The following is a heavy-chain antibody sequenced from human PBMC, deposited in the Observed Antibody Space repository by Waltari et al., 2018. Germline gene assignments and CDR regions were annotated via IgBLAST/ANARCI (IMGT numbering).Heavy chain of an antibody. CDR1: GFTFRNYW. D-gene: IGHD3-16*01. Sequence: EVQLVESGGILVQPGGSLRLSCVASGFTFRNYWMAWVRQAPGKGLEWVANIKEDESKIYYVDSVKGRFTISRDNAKNSLYLQMNSLRVEDTALYYCGRYKYTSALGDWGQGTLVTVSS. CDR3: GRYKYTSALGD. V-gene: IGHV3-7*01. CDR2: IKEDESKI. J-gene: IGHJ4*02.